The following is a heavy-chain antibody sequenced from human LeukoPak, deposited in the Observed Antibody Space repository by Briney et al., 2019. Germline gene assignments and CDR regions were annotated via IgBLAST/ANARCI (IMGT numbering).Heavy chain of an antibody. CDR2: ITWHSGSR. J-gene: IGHJ4*02. CDR1: GFTFDDYA. Sequence: GRSLRLSCAASGFTFDDYAMHWVRQAPGKGLEWVSGITWHSGSRGYADSVKGRFIISRDNAMNSLYLEMDSLRAEDTALYYCVAVPETDFWIGFYLDYWGQGTLVTVSS. CDR3: VAVPETDFWIGFYLDY. D-gene: IGHD3-3*01. V-gene: IGHV3-9*01.